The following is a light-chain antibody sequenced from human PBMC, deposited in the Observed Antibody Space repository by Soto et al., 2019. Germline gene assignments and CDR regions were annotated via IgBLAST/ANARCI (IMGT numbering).Light chain of an antibody. Sequence: EIVMTQSPATLSVSPGERATLSCRASQSVSSNLAWYQQKPGQAPRLLIYGASTRATGIPARFSGSGSGTELTLTISSLQSEEFAVYYGQQYNNWPFTFGPGTKVDIK. CDR1: QSVSSN. CDR3: QQYNNWPFT. J-gene: IGKJ3*01. CDR2: GAS. V-gene: IGKV3-15*01.